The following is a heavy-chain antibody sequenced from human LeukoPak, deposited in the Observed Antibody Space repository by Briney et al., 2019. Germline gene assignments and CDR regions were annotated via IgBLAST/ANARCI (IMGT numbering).Heavy chain of an antibody. CDR2: IYYSGST. J-gene: IGHJ4*02. CDR1: GGSIRRYY. Sequence: SETLSVTCTVSGGSIRRYYWSWIRQPPGKGLEWIGYIYYSGSTNYNPSLKSRVTISVDTPKNQFSLKLNSVTAADTAVYYCARNSLFQVMVMDGFDYWGQRTLVTVSS. D-gene: IGHD3-16*01. CDR3: ARNSLFQVMVMDGFDY. V-gene: IGHV4-59*08.